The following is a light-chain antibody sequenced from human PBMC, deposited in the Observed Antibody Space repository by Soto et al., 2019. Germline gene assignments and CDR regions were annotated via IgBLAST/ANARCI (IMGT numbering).Light chain of an antibody. CDR1: QSFGSSY. Sequence: EIVLTQSPGTLSLSPGERATLSCRASQSFGSSYLAWYQQTPGQAPRLLIYGTSSRTTGIPDRFSDSGSGTDFTLTISRLEPEDFAVYYCQQYGSSPWTFGQGTKVEIK. CDR3: QQYGSSPWT. J-gene: IGKJ1*01. CDR2: GTS. V-gene: IGKV3-20*01.